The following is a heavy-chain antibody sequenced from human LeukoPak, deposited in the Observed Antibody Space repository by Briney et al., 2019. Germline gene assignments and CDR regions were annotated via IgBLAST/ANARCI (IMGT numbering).Heavy chain of an antibody. J-gene: IGHJ4*02. V-gene: IGHV5-51*01. CDR3: AKSVSSDY. CDR1: GYSFITYW. D-gene: IGHD6-6*01. CDR2: IYPGDSDT. Sequence: GESLKISCEGSGYSFITYWIGWVRQLPGKGLEWMGIIYPGDSDTRYSPSFQGQVTISADKSINTAYLQWSSLKASDTAIYYCAKSVSSDYWGQGTLVTVSS.